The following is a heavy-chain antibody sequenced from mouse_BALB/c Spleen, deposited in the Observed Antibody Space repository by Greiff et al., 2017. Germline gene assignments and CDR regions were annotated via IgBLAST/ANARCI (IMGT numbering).Heavy chain of an antibody. CDR3: ARDDGYYAMDY. D-gene: IGHD2-3*01. CDR2: IRNKANGYTT. J-gene: IGHJ4*01. CDR1: GFTFTDYY. V-gene: IGHV7-3*02. Sequence: EVKLMESGGGLVQPGGSLRLSCATSGFTFTDYYMSWVRQPPGKALEWLGFIRNKANGYTTEYSASVKGRFTISRDNSQSILYLRMNTLRAEDSATYYCARDDGYYAMDYWGQGTSVTVSS.